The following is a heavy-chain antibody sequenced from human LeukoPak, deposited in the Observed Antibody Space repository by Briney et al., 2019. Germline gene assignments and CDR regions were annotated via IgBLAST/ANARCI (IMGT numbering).Heavy chain of an antibody. J-gene: IGHJ1*01. CDR3: ARDGHYDILTGYFQD. Sequence: GVLRLSCVVSGFTFSDYSMNWVRQAPGKGLEWVSYIGSNISAMYYADSVRGRFTISRDNAKSSLYLQMNSLRAEDTAVYYCARDGHYDILTGYFQDWGQGTLVTVSS. CDR2: IGSNISAM. V-gene: IGHV3-48*04. D-gene: IGHD3-9*01. CDR1: GFTFSDYS.